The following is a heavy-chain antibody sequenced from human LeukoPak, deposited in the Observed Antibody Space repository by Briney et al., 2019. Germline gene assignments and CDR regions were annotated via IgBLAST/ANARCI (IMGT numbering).Heavy chain of an antibody. CDR1: GFTFSSYA. D-gene: IGHD1-26*01. CDR2: ISGNGGIT. V-gene: IGHV3-23*01. Sequence: GGSLRLSCAASGFTFSSYAMSWVRQAPGKGLEWVSAISGNGGITYYADSAKGRFTISRDNSKNTLYLQMSSLRAEDTAVYYSAKSPYSGSYNPYFDYWGQGTLVIVSS. CDR3: AKSPYSGSYNPYFDY. J-gene: IGHJ4*02.